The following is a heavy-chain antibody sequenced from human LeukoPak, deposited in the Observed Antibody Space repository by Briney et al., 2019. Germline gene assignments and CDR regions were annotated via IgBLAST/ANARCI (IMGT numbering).Heavy chain of an antibody. J-gene: IGHJ4*02. CDR2: ISAYNGNT. Sequence: GASVKVSCKASGYTFTSYGISWVRQAPGQGLEWMGWISAYNGNTNYAQKLQGRVTMTTDTSTSTAYMELRSLRSDDTAVYYCARSGGGYDSSGYYLYYFDYWGQGTLVTVSS. CDR3: ARSGGGYDSSGYYLYYFDY. D-gene: IGHD3-22*01. CDR1: GYTFTSYG. V-gene: IGHV1-18*01.